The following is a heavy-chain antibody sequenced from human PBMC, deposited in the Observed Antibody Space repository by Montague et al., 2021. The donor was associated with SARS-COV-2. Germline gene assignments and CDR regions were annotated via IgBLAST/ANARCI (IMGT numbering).Heavy chain of an antibody. CDR2: INHSGST. D-gene: IGHD2-2*01. Sequence: SGTLSLTCAVYGGSFSGYYWSWIRQPPGKGLEWIGEINHSGSTNYNPSLKSRVTISVDTSKSQFSLNMSSVTAADTAVYYCARVRAVPAAMRIFTLGRSYYGMDVWGQGTTVTVSS. J-gene: IGHJ6*02. V-gene: IGHV4-34*01. CDR3: ARVRAVPAAMRIFTLGRSYYGMDV. CDR1: GGSFSGYY.